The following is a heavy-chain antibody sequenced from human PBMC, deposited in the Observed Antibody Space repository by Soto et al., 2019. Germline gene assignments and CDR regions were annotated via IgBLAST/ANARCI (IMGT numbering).Heavy chain of an antibody. CDR2: ISSSGDYI. Sequence: GGSLRLSCAASGFIFSSYNMNWVRQAPGEGLEWISSISSSGDYIFYADSAKGRFTISRDNSRNTLYLQMNSLRAEDTAEYFCAKFRGTTTSCHDSWGQGDLVTVS. D-gene: IGHD2-2*01. V-gene: IGHV3-21*04. J-gene: IGHJ5*01. CDR3: AKFRGTTTSCHDS. CDR1: GFIFSSYN.